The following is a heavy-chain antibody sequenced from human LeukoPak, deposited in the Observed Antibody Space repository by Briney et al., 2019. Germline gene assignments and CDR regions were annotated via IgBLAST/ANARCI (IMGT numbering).Heavy chain of an antibody. CDR1: GGSISSGNYY. Sequence: PSQTLSLTCTVSGGSISSGNYYWSWIRQPAGKGLEWIGRIYTSGSTNYNPSLKSRVTISVDTSKNQSSLKLSSVTAADTAVYYCARGGAYYGSGSYYAYWGQGTLVTVSS. J-gene: IGHJ4*02. D-gene: IGHD3-10*01. CDR3: ARGGAYYGSGSYYAY. V-gene: IGHV4-61*02. CDR2: IYTSGST.